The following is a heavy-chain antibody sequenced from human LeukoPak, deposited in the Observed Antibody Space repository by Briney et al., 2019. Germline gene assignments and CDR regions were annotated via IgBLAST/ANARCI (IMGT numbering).Heavy chain of an antibody. CDR2: ISSSSYI. V-gene: IGHV3-21*01. CDR1: GFTFSSYS. Sequence: PGGPLRLSCAASGFTFSSYSMNWVRQAPGKGLEGVSSISSSSYIYYADSVKGRFTISRDNAKNSLYLQMNSLRAEDTAVYYCARDHSSHYYYYMDVWGKGTTVTVSS. D-gene: IGHD6-13*01. J-gene: IGHJ6*03. CDR3: ARDHSSHYYYYMDV.